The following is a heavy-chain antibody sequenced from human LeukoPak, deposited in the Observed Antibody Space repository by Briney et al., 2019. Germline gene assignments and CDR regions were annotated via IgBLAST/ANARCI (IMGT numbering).Heavy chain of an antibody. CDR2: ISTYNADT. D-gene: IGHD3-9*01. CDR1: GYTFTSYG. Sequence: GASVKVSCKASGYTFTSYGISWVRQAPGQGLEWMGWISTYNADTDYAQNLQGRVTMTTDTSTSTAYMEPRSLRSDDTAVYYCARDPGQYYDILTGYYTPYYFDYWGQGTLVTVSS. CDR3: ARDPGQYYDILTGYYTPYYFDY. V-gene: IGHV1-18*01. J-gene: IGHJ4*02.